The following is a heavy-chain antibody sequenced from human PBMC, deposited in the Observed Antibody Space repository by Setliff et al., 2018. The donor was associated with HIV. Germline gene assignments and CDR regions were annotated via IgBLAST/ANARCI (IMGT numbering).Heavy chain of an antibody. CDR1: GFTFSTYA. Sequence: GGSLRLSCAASGFTFSTYAMGWVRQAPGKGLEWVAGISWNSRAIGYADSVKGRFTISRDNAKNSLYLQMNSLRAEDMALYYCAKGPSITMLRGESTFDIWGQGTMVT. V-gene: IGHV3-9*03. J-gene: IGHJ3*02. CDR2: ISWNSRAI. D-gene: IGHD3-10*01. CDR3: AKGPSITMLRGESTFDI.